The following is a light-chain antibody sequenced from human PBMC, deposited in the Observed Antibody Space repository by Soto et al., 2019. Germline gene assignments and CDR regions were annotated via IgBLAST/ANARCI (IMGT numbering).Light chain of an antibody. CDR2: GNS. CDR1: SSNIGAGYD. J-gene: IGLJ1*01. Sequence: QSVLTQPPSVSGAPGQRVTISCTGSSSNIGAGYDVHWYQQLPGTAPRLLIYGNSNRPSGVPDRFSGSKSGTSASLVITGLQAEDEADYYCQSYDSSLSAYVFGPGTKVTVL. CDR3: QSYDSSLSAYV. V-gene: IGLV1-40*01.